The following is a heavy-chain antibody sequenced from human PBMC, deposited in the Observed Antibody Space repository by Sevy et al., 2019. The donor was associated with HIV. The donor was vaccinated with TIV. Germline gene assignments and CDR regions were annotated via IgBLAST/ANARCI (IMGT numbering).Heavy chain of an antibody. J-gene: IGHJ3*02. Sequence: SETLPLTCTVSGGSISSSSYYWGWIRQPPGKGLEWIGSIYYSGSTYYNPSLKSRVTISVDTSKNQFSLKLSSVTAADTAVYYCARPAMVRGEGAFDIWGQGTMVTVSS. CDR2: IYYSGST. V-gene: IGHV4-39*01. D-gene: IGHD3-10*01. CDR3: ARPAMVRGEGAFDI. CDR1: GGSISSSSYY.